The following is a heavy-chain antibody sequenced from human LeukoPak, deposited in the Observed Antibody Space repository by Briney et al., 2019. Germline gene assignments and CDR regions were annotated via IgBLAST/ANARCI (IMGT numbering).Heavy chain of an antibody. Sequence: PSQTLSLTCTVSGDSISSTDYYWSWIRQPPGNGLEWIGYIYNNGGTHYNPSLKSRVTISLDTSKSQFSLKLSSLTAADTAVYYPARARPRHCSSTTCRAHTDYWGQRTLVTVSP. CDR3: ARARPRHCSSTTCRAHTDY. J-gene: IGHJ4*02. CDR2: IYNNGGT. CDR1: GDSISSTDYY. V-gene: IGHV4-30-4*01. D-gene: IGHD2-2*01.